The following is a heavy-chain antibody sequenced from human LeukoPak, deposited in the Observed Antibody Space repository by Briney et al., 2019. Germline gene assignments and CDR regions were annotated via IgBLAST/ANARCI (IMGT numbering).Heavy chain of an antibody. CDR3: ARLRFGDLRYFDY. D-gene: IGHD3-16*01. Sequence: PGGFLRLSCVGSGFTFSHYWMTWVRQAPGKGLEWVANIKQDGSEKYYVESVKGRFTISRDNAKNSLYLQMNSLRAEDTAIYYCARLRFGDLRYFDYWGQGTLVPVSS. V-gene: IGHV3-7*03. CDR1: GFTFSHYW. J-gene: IGHJ4*02. CDR2: IKQDGSEK.